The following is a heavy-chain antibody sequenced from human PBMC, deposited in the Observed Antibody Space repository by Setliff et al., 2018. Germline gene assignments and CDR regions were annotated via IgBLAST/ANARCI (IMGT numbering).Heavy chain of an antibody. V-gene: IGHV3-49*04. Sequence: GGSLRLSCTASGFTFGDYAMSWVRQAPGKGLEWVGFIRSKAYGGTTEYAASVKGRFTISRDDSKSIAYLQMNSLRAEDTAVYYCARDGGEYWGQGTLVTVSS. CDR3: ARDGGEY. D-gene: IGHD3-16*01. CDR2: IRSKAYGGTT. CDR1: GFTFGDYA. J-gene: IGHJ4*02.